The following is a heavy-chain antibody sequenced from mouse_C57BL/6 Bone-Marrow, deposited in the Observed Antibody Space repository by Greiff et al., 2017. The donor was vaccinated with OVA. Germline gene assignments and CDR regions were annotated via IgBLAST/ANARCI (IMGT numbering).Heavy chain of an antibody. Sequence: EVQLQQSGPELVKPGASVKIPCKASGYTFTDYNMDWVKQSHGKSLEWIGDINPNNGGTIYNQKFKGKATLTVDKSSSTAYMELRSLTSEDTAVYYCARETTVGWYFDVWGTGTTVTVSS. V-gene: IGHV1-18*01. D-gene: IGHD1-1*01. CDR1: GYTFTDYN. CDR3: ARETTVGWYFDV. CDR2: INPNNGGT. J-gene: IGHJ1*03.